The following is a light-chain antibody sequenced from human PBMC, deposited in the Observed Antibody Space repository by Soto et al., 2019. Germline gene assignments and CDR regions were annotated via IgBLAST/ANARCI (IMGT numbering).Light chain of an antibody. V-gene: IGKV3-20*01. CDR2: GAS. CDR3: QQYGSLSWT. Sequence: LTQSQGNLSLSPGERATLSCRASQSVSSNYLAWYQQRPGQSPRLLIYGASTRASGIPDRFSGRGSGKYFTLTISILEPEDFAVYYCQQYGSLSWTFGQGTKVDI. J-gene: IGKJ1*01. CDR1: QSVSSNY.